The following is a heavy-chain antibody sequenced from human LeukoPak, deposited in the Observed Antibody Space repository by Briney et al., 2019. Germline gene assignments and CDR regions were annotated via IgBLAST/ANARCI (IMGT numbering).Heavy chain of an antibody. J-gene: IGHJ3*02. CDR3: ARNAECSSTSCYYHLLYAFDI. CDR2: INWNGGST. D-gene: IGHD2-2*01. CDR1: GFTFDDYG. V-gene: IGHV3-20*04. Sequence: PGGSLRLSCAASGFTFDDYGMSWVRQAPGKGLEWVSGINWNGGSTGYADSVKGRFTISRDNAKNSLYLQMNSLRAEDTAVYYCARNAECSSTSCYYHLLYAFDIWGQGTMVTVSS.